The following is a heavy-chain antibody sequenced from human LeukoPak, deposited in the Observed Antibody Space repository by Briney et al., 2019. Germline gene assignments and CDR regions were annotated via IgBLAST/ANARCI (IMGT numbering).Heavy chain of an antibody. CDR3: AKLFWSGYRADFDC. D-gene: IGHD3-3*01. CDR2: ISLSGGTT. V-gene: IGHV3-23*01. J-gene: IGHJ4*02. CDR1: GFTFSSYS. Sequence: GGSLRLSCAASGFTFSSYSMNWVRQAPGKGLEWVSVISLSGGTTYYADSVKGRFTISRDNSKNTLYLQMNSLRVEDTALYYCAKLFWSGYRADFDCWGQGTLVTVSS.